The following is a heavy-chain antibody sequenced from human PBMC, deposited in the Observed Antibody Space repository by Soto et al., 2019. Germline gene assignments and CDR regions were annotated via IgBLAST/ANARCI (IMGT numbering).Heavy chain of an antibody. CDR2: INPHTGGT. CDR3: ARASQMVINPYYYSMDV. Sequence: GASVKVSCKASGYTFNRYYIHWVRQAPGPGLEWLGWINPHTGGTSYAQKFQGGVTMTSDASVSTASVELSRLRSDDTAVYYCARASQMVINPYYYSMDVWGQGTTVTVSS. V-gene: IGHV1-2*02. D-gene: IGHD3-22*01. J-gene: IGHJ6*02. CDR1: GYTFNRYY.